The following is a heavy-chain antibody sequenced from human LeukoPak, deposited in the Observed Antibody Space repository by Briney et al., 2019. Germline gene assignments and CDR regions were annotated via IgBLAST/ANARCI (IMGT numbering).Heavy chain of an antibody. V-gene: IGHV5-51*01. D-gene: IGHD3-9*01. CDR1: GGRSRYKFSTYW. CDR3: ARTDDILTDGFDY. J-gene: IGHJ4*02. Sequence: GESLKISCQGSGGRSRYKFSTYWLGWVRQMPGKGLAWMGMIYPGDSDTRYSPSFQVQVPISADKSISTAYLQWSSLKASDTAMYYCARTDDILTDGFDYWGQGTLVTVSS. CDR2: IYPGDSDT.